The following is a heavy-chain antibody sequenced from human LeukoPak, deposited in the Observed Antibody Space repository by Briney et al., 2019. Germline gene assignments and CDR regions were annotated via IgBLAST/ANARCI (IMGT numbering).Heavy chain of an antibody. J-gene: IGHJ4*02. CDR1: GGSISSSSYY. Sequence: PSETLSLTCTVSGGSISSSSYYWGWIRQPPGKGLEWIGSIYYSGSTYYNPSLKSRVTISVDTSKNQFSLKLSSVTAADTAVYYCARDPTAYCGGDCYSSWGQGTLVTVSS. V-gene: IGHV4-39*07. CDR3: ARDPTAYCGGDCYSS. D-gene: IGHD2-21*02. CDR2: IYYSGST.